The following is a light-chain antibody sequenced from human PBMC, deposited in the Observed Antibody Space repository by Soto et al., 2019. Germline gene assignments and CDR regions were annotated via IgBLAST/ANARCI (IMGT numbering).Light chain of an antibody. Sequence: EIGLTQSPVTLSLSPGERAPLSCRASQRVSSGYVACYHQKPGQAPRLLIYGASSRATGIPDRFRASASGTDFTLTISRLEPEDFAVYFCQQYGGSPAITFGQGTLLEI. CDR2: GAS. CDR3: QQYGGSPAIT. CDR1: QRVSSGY. J-gene: IGKJ5*01. V-gene: IGKV3-20*01.